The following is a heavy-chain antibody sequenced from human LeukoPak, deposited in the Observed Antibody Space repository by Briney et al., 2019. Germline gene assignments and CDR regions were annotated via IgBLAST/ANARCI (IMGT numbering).Heavy chain of an antibody. J-gene: IGHJ3*02. D-gene: IGHD5/OR15-5a*01. CDR3: VRGGIQVSGIAAFDI. CDR1: GFTFWNYD. CDR2: IGIADDT. Sequence: PGGSLRLSCAASGFTFWNYDMHGVRRFPGRGLEWVSAIGIADDTHYPDSVKGRFTISRENAKNSLYLQMNSLRDGDTAVYYCVRGGIQVSGIAAFDIWGQGTMVTVSS. V-gene: IGHV3-13*01.